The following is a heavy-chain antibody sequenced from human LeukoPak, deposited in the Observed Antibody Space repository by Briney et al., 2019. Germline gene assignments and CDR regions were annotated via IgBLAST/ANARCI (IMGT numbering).Heavy chain of an antibody. CDR1: GITFSSYA. CDR3: AKGAGSSGWCPNDY. V-gene: IGHV3-23*01. CDR2: ISGSGNST. J-gene: IGHJ4*02. Sequence: PGGSLRLSCVASGITFSSYAMSWVRQAPGKGLGWVSVISGSGNSTCYADSVKGRFTVSRDNSRNTLYLQMNSLRAEDTAVYYCAKGAGSSGWCPNDYWGQGTLVTVSS. D-gene: IGHD6-19*01.